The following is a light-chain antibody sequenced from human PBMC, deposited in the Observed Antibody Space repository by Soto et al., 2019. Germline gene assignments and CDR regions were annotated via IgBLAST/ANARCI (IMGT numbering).Light chain of an antibody. Sequence: QSALTQPASVSGSPGQSITISCTGTRSDVGGYNYVSWYQQHPGKAPKLMIYEVTNRPSGVSNRFSGSKSGNTASLTISGLQAEDEADYYCSSYTSSITPVFGGGTKLTVL. CDR2: EVT. CDR1: RSDVGGYNY. CDR3: SSYTSSITPV. J-gene: IGLJ3*02. V-gene: IGLV2-14*01.